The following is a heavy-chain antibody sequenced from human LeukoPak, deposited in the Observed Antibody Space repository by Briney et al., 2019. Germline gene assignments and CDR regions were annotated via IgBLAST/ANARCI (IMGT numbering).Heavy chain of an antibody. CDR3: SENMGV. V-gene: IGHV3-49*05. Sequence: NPGGSLRLSCTASGFTFADYALSWFCQAPGKGLEWVGFTASKIHGGIIEYAAPVKGRFTISRDDSKNTLYLQMNSLKTEDTAVYFCSENMGVWGQGTTVTVSS. J-gene: IGHJ6*02. CDR1: GFTFADYA. CDR2: TASKIHGGII.